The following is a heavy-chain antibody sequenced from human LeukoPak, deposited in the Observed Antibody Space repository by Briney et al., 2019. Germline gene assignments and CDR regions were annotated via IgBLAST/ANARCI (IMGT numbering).Heavy chain of an antibody. CDR2: INHSGST. Sequence: TPSETLSLTCAVYGGSFSGYYWSWIRQPPGKGLEWIGEINHSGSTNYNPSLKSRVTISVDTSKNQFSLKLSSVTAADTAVYYCARCYTVYDFWSGYYSSHYYYMDVWGKGTTVTVSS. D-gene: IGHD3-3*01. J-gene: IGHJ6*03. CDR3: ARCYTVYDFWSGYYSSHYYYMDV. CDR1: GGSFSGYY. V-gene: IGHV4-34*01.